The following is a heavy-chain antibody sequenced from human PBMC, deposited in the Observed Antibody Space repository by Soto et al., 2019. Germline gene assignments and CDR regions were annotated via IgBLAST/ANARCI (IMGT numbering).Heavy chain of an antibody. CDR1: GFTFSSYA. Sequence: QVQLVESGGGVVQPGRSLRLSCAASGFTFSSYAMHWVRQAPGKGLEWVAVISYDGSNKYYADSVKGRFTISRDNSKNTLYLQMNSLRAEDTAVYYCARSYDSTGYYYYYHGMDVWGQGTTVTVSS. J-gene: IGHJ6*02. D-gene: IGHD3-22*01. V-gene: IGHV3-30-3*01. CDR3: ARSYDSTGYYYYYHGMDV. CDR2: ISYDGSNK.